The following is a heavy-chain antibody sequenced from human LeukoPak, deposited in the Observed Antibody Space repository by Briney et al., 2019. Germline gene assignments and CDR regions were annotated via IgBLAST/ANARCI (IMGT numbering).Heavy chain of an antibody. Sequence: GGSLRLSCAASGFTFSNFLMTWVRQAPGKGPEWVGRIKSKTEGGTTDYAAPVKGRFTISRDDSKNTLYLQMNSLKTEDTAVYYCVGEYPVLSDPWGQGTLVTVSS. CDR2: IKSKTEGGTT. D-gene: IGHD6-6*01. V-gene: IGHV3-15*01. J-gene: IGHJ5*02. CDR3: VGEYPVLSDP. CDR1: GFTFSNFL.